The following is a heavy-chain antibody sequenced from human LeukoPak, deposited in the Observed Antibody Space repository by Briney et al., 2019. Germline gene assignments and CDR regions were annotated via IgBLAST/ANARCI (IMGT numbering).Heavy chain of an antibody. CDR1: GGSLIGYY. J-gene: IGHJ4*02. CDR3: ARARSGWYFDY. V-gene: IGHV4-4*07. CDR2: ISSSGST. Sequence: SETLSLTCTISGGSLIGYYWTWIRQPAGKGLEWIGRISSSGSTNYNPSLKSRVTMSVDTSKNQISLRLSSVTAADTAVYYCARARSGWYFDYWGQGNLVTVSS. D-gene: IGHD6-19*01.